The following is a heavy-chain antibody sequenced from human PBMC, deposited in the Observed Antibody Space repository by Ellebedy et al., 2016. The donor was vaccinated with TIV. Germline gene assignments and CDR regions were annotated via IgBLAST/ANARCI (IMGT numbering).Heavy chain of an antibody. CDR2: INHSGST. Sequence: SETLSLXXAVYGGSFSGYYWSWIRQPPGKGLEWIGEINHSGSTNYNPSLKSRVTISVDTSKNQFSLKLSSVTAADTAVYYCARINWVTLYYYYYGMDVWGQGTTVTVSS. J-gene: IGHJ6*02. CDR1: GGSFSGYY. CDR3: ARINWVTLYYYYYGMDV. D-gene: IGHD7-27*01. V-gene: IGHV4-34*01.